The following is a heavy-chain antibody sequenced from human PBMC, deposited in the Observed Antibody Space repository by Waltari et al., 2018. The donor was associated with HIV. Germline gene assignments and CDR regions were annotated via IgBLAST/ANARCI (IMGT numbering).Heavy chain of an antibody. CDR2: INQSGNP. D-gene: IGHD3-10*01. CDR1: GGSFRNNF. CDR3: ARVFGGGHFDS. J-gene: IGHJ4*02. Sequence: QVQLQQWGAGLLKPSETLSLTCAVYGGSFRNNFWSWIRHLPGKGLEWIGEINQSGNPGYNPSLKSRVITSVDTSKKQFSLKLRFVTAADTAMYYCARVFGGGHFDSWGQGTLLIVSS. V-gene: IGHV4-34*02.